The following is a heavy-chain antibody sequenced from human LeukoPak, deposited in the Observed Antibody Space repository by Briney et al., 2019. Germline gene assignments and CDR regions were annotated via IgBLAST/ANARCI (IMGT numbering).Heavy chain of an antibody. Sequence: LSGGSLRLSCAASGFTFSNYAMTWVRQAPGKGLEWVSAISGSGGSTYYADSVKGRFTISRDNSKNTLYLQMNSLRAEDTAVYYCAKTPLSIPYYFDYWGQGTLVTVSS. V-gene: IGHV3-23*01. D-gene: IGHD3-3*01. J-gene: IGHJ4*02. CDR2: ISGSGGST. CDR1: GFTFSNYA. CDR3: AKTPLSIPYYFDY.